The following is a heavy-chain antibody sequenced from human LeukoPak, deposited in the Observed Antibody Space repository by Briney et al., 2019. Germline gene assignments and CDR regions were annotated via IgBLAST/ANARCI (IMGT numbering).Heavy chain of an antibody. CDR1: GYTFTDYY. CDR3: ARGHSSSWYGSLVY. CDR2: INPNSGGT. J-gene: IGHJ4*02. D-gene: IGHD6-13*01. V-gene: IGHV1-2*02. Sequence: ASVKVSCKASGYTFTDYYMHWVRQAPGQGLEWMGWINPNSGGTNYAQKFQGRVTMTRDTSISTAYMELSRLRSDDTAVYYCARGHSSSWYGSLVYWGQGTLVTVSS.